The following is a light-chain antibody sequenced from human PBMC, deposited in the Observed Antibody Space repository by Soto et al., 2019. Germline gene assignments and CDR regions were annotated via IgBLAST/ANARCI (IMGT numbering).Light chain of an antibody. Sequence: DTVLTQPPLSSPVTLGQPASISCRSSQRLVYSDGNTYLSWLQQRPGQPPRLLMYQVSNRFSGVPDRFSGSGAGTDFTLTISRGEADDGGVYFCVQFAHFPRTFGQGTKVDI. CDR2: QVS. V-gene: IGKV2-24*01. J-gene: IGKJ1*01. CDR3: VQFAHFPRT. CDR1: QRLVYSDGNTY.